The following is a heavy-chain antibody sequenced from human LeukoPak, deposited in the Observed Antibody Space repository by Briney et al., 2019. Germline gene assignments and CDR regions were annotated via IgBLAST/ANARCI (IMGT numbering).Heavy chain of an antibody. D-gene: IGHD1-1*01. CDR1: GFTFGDYA. CDR3: TRDRGAYNLYDY. V-gene: IGHV3-49*03. CDR2: IRSKAYGETA. Sequence: GGSLRLSCTASGFTFGDYAMIWIRKAPGKGLEWVGFIRSKAYGETADYAASVKGRFTISRDDSKAIAYLQMNSLKTEDTAVYHCTRDRGAYNLYDYWGQGTLVTVSS. J-gene: IGHJ4*02.